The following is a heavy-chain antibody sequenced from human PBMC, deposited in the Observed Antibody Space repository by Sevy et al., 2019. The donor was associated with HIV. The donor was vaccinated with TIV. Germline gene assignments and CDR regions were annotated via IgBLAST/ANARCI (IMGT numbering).Heavy chain of an antibody. CDR3: ASKRGYTHGPFES. D-gene: IGHD5-12*01. V-gene: IGHV4-30-4*01. Sequence: SETLSLTCDVSSGSVSNGDYYWSWIRQPPGKGLEWFGYIYYSGSGYYNPFLKSRVTISVDTSKNQFSLKLKSVTAADTAIYYCASKRGYTHGPFESWGQGTMVTVSS. CDR1: SGSVSNGDYY. CDR2: IYYSGSG. J-gene: IGHJ4*02.